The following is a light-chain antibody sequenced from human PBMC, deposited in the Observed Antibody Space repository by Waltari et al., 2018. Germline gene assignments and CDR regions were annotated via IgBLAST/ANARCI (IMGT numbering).Light chain of an antibody. J-gene: IGKJ2*01. CDR1: QSISNW. Sequence: DIQMTQSPSTLSASVGDRVTITCRASQSISNWLAWYQQKPGKAPNFLIYKASILKSGVPSRFRGSGSGTQCTLTINGLQPGDFATYYCQQYNTDSSFGQGTKLEIK. CDR2: KAS. V-gene: IGKV1-5*03. CDR3: QQYNTDSS.